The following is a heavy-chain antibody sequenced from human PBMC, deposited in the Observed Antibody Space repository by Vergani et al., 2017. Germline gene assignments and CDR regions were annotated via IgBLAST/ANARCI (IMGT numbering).Heavy chain of an antibody. Sequence: QVQLQQWGAGLLKPSETLSLTCAVYGGSFSGYYWSWIRQPPGKGLEWIGEINHSGSTNYNPSLKRRVTISVDTSKSQFSLKLNSLTVADTAVDYCARSRPYCTSGSCPAIWGQGTLVTVSS. CDR2: INHSGST. V-gene: IGHV4-34*01. D-gene: IGHD2-15*01. CDR1: GGSFSGYY. CDR3: ARSRPYCTSGSCPAI. J-gene: IGHJ4*02.